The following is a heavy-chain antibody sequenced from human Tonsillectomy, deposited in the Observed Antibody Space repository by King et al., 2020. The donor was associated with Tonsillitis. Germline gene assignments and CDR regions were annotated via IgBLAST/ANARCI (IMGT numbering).Heavy chain of an antibody. CDR2: IYHSGST. Sequence: QLQESGSGLVKPSQTLSLTCAVSGGSISSGGYSWSWIRQPPGKGLEWIGYIYHSGSTYYNPSLKSRVTISVDRSKNQFSLKLSSVTAADTAVYYCARGVRTKNSSWYLFDYWGQGTLVTVSS. CDR1: GGSISSGGYS. V-gene: IGHV4-30-2*01. J-gene: IGHJ4*02. CDR3: ARGVRTKNSSWYLFDY. D-gene: IGHD6-13*01.